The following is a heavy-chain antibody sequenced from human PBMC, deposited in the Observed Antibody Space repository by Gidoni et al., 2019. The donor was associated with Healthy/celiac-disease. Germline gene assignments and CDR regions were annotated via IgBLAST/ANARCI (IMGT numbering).Heavy chain of an antibody. CDR3: ARPDNYCDYPYYYGMDV. D-gene: IGHD4-17*01. Sequence: QLQLQESGPGLVKPSETLSLTCTVSGGSISRSSYYWGWIRQPPGKGLEWIGSIYYSGSTYYNPSLKSRVTISVDTAKNQFSLKLSSVTAADTAVYYCARPDNYCDYPYYYGMDVWGQGTTVTVSS. CDR2: IYYSGST. J-gene: IGHJ6*02. V-gene: IGHV4-39*01. CDR1: GGSISRSSYY.